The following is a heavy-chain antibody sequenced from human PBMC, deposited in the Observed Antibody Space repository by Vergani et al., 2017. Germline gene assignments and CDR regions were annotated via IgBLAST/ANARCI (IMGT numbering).Heavy chain of an antibody. CDR3: VYRKTECGTTGCCDPFDYYYYMDV. V-gene: IGHV2-5*04. CDR1: GFSLNTRGVS. CDR2: IYWNDDQ. Sequence: QITLKESGPTLVKPTQTLTLTCTFSGFSLNTRGVSVAWIRQPPGKALDWLALIYWNDDQHYSPSLNNRVTITKDTSKNQVVLTMTNMDYVDTGTYYCVYRKTECGTTGCCDPFDYYYYMDVWGKGTTVTVSS. J-gene: IGHJ6*03. D-gene: IGHD1-7*01.